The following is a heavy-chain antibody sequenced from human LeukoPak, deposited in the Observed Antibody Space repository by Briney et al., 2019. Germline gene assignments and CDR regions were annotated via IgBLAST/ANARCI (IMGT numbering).Heavy chain of an antibody. D-gene: IGHD3-22*01. CDR2: ISAYNGDT. V-gene: IGHV1-18*01. Sequence: GASVKVSCKASGYTFTSYGISWVRQAPGQGLEWMGWISAYNGDTNYAQKLQGRVTMTTDTSTSTVYMELSSLRSEDTAVYYCARAPPYYYDSSGSTVDYWGQGTLVTVSS. CDR3: ARAPPYYYDSSGSTVDY. J-gene: IGHJ4*02. CDR1: GYTFTSYG.